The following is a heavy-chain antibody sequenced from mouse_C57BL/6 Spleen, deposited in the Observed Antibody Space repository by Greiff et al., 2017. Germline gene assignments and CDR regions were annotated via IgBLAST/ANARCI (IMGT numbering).Heavy chain of an antibody. J-gene: IGHJ1*03. Sequence: QVQLQQSGPELVKPGASVKISCKASGYAFSSSWMNWVKQRPGKGLEWIGRIYPGDGDTNYNGKFKGKATLTADKSSSTAYMQLSSLTSEDSAVYFCARAGEGAVRYIDVWGTGTTGTVSS. CDR1: GYAFSSSW. CDR2: IYPGDGDT. D-gene: IGHD6-1*01. CDR3: ARAGEGAVRYIDV. V-gene: IGHV1-82*01.